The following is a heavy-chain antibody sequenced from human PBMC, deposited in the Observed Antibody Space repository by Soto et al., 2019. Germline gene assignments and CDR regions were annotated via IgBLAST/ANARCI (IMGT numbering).Heavy chain of an antibody. CDR3: ARDVNHGVFDY. CDR2: INQDGSEK. Sequence: PGGSLRLSCVASELTFRNYWMSWVRQAPGKGLEWVANINQDGSEKYHADSVTGRFAISRDNAKKSLYLQMNSLRDEDTAVYYCARDVNHGVFDYWGKGILVTVSS. V-gene: IGHV3-7*03. J-gene: IGHJ4*02. CDR1: ELTFRNYW.